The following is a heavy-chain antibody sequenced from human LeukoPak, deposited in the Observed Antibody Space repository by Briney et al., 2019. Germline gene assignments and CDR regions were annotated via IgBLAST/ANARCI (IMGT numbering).Heavy chain of an antibody. Sequence: ASVKVSCKASGYTFTSYAMHWVRPAPGQRLEWMGWINAGNGDTKYSQKFQGRVTITSDTSARPAYMELSHLRSEDTAVYYWARDRSLWASSGWYYDAFDIWGQGTMVTVSS. V-gene: IGHV1-3*01. CDR2: INAGNGDT. J-gene: IGHJ3*02. CDR3: ARDRSLWASSGWYYDAFDI. CDR1: GYTFTSYA. D-gene: IGHD6-19*01.